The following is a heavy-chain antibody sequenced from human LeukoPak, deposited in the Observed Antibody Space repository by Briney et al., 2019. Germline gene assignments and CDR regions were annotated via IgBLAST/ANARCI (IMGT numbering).Heavy chain of an antibody. CDR2: IYYSGST. J-gene: IGHJ5*02. V-gene: IGHV4-59*08. Sequence: PSETLSLTCTVSGGSISSYYWSWIRQPPGKGLEWIGYIYYSGSTNYNPSLKSRVTISVDTSKNQFSLKLSSVTAADTAVYYCARSGNPYYYGSGSHPVWFDPWGQGTLVTVSS. CDR3: ARSGNPYYYGSGSHPVWFDP. D-gene: IGHD3-10*01. CDR1: GGSISSYY.